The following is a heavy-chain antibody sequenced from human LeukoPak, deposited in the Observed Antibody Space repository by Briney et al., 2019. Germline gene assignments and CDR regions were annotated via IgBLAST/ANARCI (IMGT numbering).Heavy chain of an antibody. CDR3: ARKKCSGGTCYSTVDY. D-gene: IGHD2-15*01. V-gene: IGHV3-30-3*01. CDR2: ISDDGSKK. CDR1: GFTFNSCA. Sequence: AGGSLRLSCAASGFTFNSCAMYWVRQAPGKGLEWVALISDDGSKKYYVDSASRLTISRDNYKNTVYLQMNSLRVEDTAIYYCARKKCSGGTCYSTVDYWGQGTLVTVSS. J-gene: IGHJ4*02.